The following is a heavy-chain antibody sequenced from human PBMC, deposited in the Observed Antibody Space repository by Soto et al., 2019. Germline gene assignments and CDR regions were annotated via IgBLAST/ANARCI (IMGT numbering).Heavy chain of an antibody. CDR1: GYTFTSYD. J-gene: IGHJ4*02. CDR3: ARGNPYSGSYDY. Sequence: ASVKVSCKASGYTFTSYDINWVRQATGQGLEWMGWMNPNSGNTGYAQKFQGRVTMTRNTSISTAYMELSSLRSEDTAVYYCARGNPYSGSYDYWGQGTLVTVSS. CDR2: MNPNSGNT. D-gene: IGHD1-26*01. V-gene: IGHV1-8*01.